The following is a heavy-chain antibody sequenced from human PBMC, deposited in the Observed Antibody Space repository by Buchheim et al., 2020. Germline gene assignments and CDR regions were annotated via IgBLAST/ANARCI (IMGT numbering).Heavy chain of an antibody. J-gene: IGHJ6*01. CDR2: ISYDGSNK. CDR1: GFTFSSYG. CDR3: AKSITTNGMDV. Sequence: QVQLVESGGGVVQPGRSLRLSCAASGFTFSSYGMHWVRQAPGKGLEWVAVISYDGSNKYYADSVKGRFTISRDNFENTLYLQMNSLRAEDTAVYYCAKSITTNGMDVWGQGTT. D-gene: IGHD3-22*01. V-gene: IGHV3-30*18.